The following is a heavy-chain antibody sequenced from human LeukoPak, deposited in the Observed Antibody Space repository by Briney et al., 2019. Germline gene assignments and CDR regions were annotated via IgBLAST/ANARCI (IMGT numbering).Heavy chain of an antibody. CDR2: ISRSGENT. CDR3: ARRAGAYTHPYDY. CDR1: GFILSSYA. J-gene: IGHJ4*02. Sequence: EGSLRLSCAASGFILSSYAMSWVRQAPGKGLEWVSAISRSGENTYYADSVKGRFTISIDNSKNTLYLQMNSLRAEDTAVYYCARRAGAYTHPYDYWGQGTLVTVSS. V-gene: IGHV3-23*01. D-gene: IGHD3-16*01.